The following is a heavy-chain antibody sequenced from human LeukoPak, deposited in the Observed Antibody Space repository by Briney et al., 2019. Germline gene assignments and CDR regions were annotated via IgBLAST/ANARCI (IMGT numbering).Heavy chain of an antibody. CDR2: IVGRGSST. J-gene: IGHJ4*02. Sequence: GGSLRLSCAASGFIFSNYAMSWVRQAPGKGLEWVSAIVGRGSSTYYADSVKGRFTISRDNSKNTLYLQLNRLRAEDTAVYYCAKWGDYDILTGYYDSDYWGQGTLVTVSS. D-gene: IGHD3-9*01. V-gene: IGHV3-23*01. CDR3: AKWGDYDILTGYYDSDY. CDR1: GFIFSNYA.